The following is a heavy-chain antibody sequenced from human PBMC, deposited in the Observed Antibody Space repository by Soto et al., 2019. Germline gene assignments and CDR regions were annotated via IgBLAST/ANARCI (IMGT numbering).Heavy chain of an antibody. CDR2: IIPIFGTA. CDR1: GGTFSSYA. D-gene: IGHD2-15*01. Sequence: QVQLVQSGAEVKKPGSSVKVSCKASGGTFSSYAISWVRQAHGQGLEWMGGIIPIFGTANYAQKFQGRVTITADESTSTAYMELSSLRSEDTAVYYCARNGRYCSGGSCYLDYVDYWAQGTLVTVSS. CDR3: ARNGRYCSGGSCYLDYVDY. J-gene: IGHJ4*02. V-gene: IGHV1-69*12.